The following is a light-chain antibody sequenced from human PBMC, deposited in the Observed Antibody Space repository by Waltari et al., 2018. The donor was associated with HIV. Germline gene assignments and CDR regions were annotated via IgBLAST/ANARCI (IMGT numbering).Light chain of an antibody. CDR2: AVS. Sequence: DIQMTQSPSSLSASVGARVTITCRASQGVRNYLTWFQQKPGKAPQSLIYAVSTLQSGVPSRFRGGGSGTDFTLTITSLQPEDSAIYYCQQYNSYPWTFGQGTRVEIK. V-gene: IGKV1-16*01. J-gene: IGKJ1*01. CDR3: QQYNSYPWT. CDR1: QGVRNY.